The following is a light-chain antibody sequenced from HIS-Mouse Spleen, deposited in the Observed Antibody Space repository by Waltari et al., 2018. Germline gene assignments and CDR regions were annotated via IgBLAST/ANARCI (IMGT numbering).Light chain of an antibody. Sequence: QAVLTQPSSLSASPGASASLTCTLRSGINVGTYSIYWYQQNPGSPPQYLLRYKSDSDNQQGSGVPSRFSGSKDASANAGILLISGLQSEDEADYYCMIWHSSAVVFGGGTKLTVL. CDR1: SGINVGTYS. CDR2: YKSDSDN. J-gene: IGLJ2*01. CDR3: MIWHSSAVV. V-gene: IGLV5-45*02.